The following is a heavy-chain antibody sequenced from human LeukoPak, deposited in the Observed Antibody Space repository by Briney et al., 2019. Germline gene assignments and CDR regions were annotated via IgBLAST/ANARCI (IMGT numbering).Heavy chain of an antibody. V-gene: IGHV3-21*01. Sequence: GGSLRLSCAASEFTFSSYSMNWVRQAPGKGLEWVSSISSSSEFIYYADSVKGRFTISRDNAKNSLYLQMNSLRAEDTAVYYCAKRLSSSSTWYYFDYWGQGTLVTVSP. J-gene: IGHJ4*02. CDR2: ISSSSEFI. D-gene: IGHD6-13*01. CDR3: AKRLSSSSTWYYFDY. CDR1: EFTFSSYS.